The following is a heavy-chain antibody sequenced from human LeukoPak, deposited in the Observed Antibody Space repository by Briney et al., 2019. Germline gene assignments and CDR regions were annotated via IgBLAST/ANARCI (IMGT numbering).Heavy chain of an antibody. CDR2: INRSGST. Sequence: PSETLSLTCAVYGGSFSGYYWSWIRQPPGKGLEWIGEINRSGSTNYNPSLKSRVTISVDTSKNQFSLKLSSVTAADTAVYYCARLRITIFGVVIPFDYWGQGTLVTVSS. V-gene: IGHV4-34*01. CDR1: GGSFSGYY. D-gene: IGHD3-3*01. J-gene: IGHJ4*02. CDR3: ARLRITIFGVVIPFDY.